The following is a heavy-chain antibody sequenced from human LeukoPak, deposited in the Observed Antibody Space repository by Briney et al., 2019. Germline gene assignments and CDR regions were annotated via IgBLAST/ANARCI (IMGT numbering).Heavy chain of an antibody. V-gene: IGHV4-39*02. D-gene: IGHD1-26*01. Sequence: PSETLSLTCTVSGGSISSSNYYWGWIRQPPGKGREWIGSIHYSGSTYYNPSLKSRVTISVDTSKNQLSLKLSSVTAADTAVFYCARESYSGRTFDYWGQGTLVTVSS. CDR3: ARESYSGRTFDY. CDR2: IHYSGST. CDR1: GGSISSSNYY. J-gene: IGHJ4*02.